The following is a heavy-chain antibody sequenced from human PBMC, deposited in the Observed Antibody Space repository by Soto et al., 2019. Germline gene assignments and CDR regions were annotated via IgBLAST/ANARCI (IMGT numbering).Heavy chain of an antibody. V-gene: IGHV4-31*03. D-gene: IGHD3-10*01. Sequence: SETLSLTCTVSGGSISGGGYYWSWIRQHPGKGLEWIGYIYYSGSTYYNPSLKSRVTISVDTSKNQFSLKLSSVTAADTAVYYCARARVRGVPDYWGQGMLVTVSS. J-gene: IGHJ4*02. CDR2: IYYSGST. CDR3: ARARVRGVPDY. CDR1: GGSISGGGYY.